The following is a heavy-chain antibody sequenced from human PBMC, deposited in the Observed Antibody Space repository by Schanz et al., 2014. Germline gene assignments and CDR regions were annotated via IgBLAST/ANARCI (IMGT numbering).Heavy chain of an antibody. CDR1: GYSFTTYA. CDR2: INAGTGNT. Sequence: QVQLVQSGPASKKPGASVKVSCKAPGYSFTTYAMNWVRQAPGQGLAWMGWINAGTGNTEYSQKLQGRVNITRDTVASTAYRELSSLRAEDTAGYYCARDPAHEYSYGHNIGADDSGIDVWGQGTTVTVSS. J-gene: IGHJ6*02. V-gene: IGHV1-3*01. D-gene: IGHD5-18*01. CDR3: ARDPAHEYSYGHNIGADDSGIDV.